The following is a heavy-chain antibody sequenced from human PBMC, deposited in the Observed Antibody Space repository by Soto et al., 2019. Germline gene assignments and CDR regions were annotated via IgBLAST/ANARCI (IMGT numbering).Heavy chain of an antibody. J-gene: IGHJ4*02. Sequence: ADSVKGRFTISRDNSKNTLYLQMNSLRAEDTAVYYCARRSSGWYFDYWGQGTLVTVSS. D-gene: IGHD6-19*01. V-gene: IGHV3-23*01. CDR3: ARRSSGWYFDY.